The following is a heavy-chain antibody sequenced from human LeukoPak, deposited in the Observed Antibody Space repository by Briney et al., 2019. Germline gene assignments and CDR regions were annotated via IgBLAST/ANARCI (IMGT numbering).Heavy chain of an antibody. CDR2: ISYDGSHK. CDR3: ARPNNWNYVGDAFDI. J-gene: IGHJ3*02. D-gene: IGHD1-7*01. CDR1: GFTFSRYA. Sequence: PGGSLRLSCAASGFTFSRYAVHWVRQAPGKGLEWVAIISYDGSHKYYADPVKGRVTISRDNSKNTLYLQMNSLRAEDTAVYYCARPNNWNYVGDAFDIWGQGTMVTVSS. V-gene: IGHV3-30-3*01.